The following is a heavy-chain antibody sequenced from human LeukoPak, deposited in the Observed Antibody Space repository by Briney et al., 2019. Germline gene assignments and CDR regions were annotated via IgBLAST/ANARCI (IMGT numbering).Heavy chain of an antibody. CDR2: IYWDDDK. J-gene: IGHJ4*02. D-gene: IGHD5-24*01. Sequence: SGPTLVKPTQTLTLTCTFSGFSLSTSGVGVGWIRQPPGKALEWLALIYWDDDKRYSPSLQSRLTITTDTSNNQVVLIMTNLDPVDTATYYCAHRAEMAPGGRNYYFDYWGQGTLVTVSS. V-gene: IGHV2-5*02. CDR1: GFSLSTSGVG. CDR3: AHRAEMAPGGRNYYFDY.